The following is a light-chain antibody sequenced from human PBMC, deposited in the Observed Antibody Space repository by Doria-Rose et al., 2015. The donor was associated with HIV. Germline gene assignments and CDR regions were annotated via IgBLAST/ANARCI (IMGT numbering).Light chain of an antibody. Sequence: TQFPSTLSLSPGERATLSCRASQSFSSTYLAWYQQKPGQAPSLLIYDGSTRATGIPDRFSASGSGTDFTLTINRLEPEDFALYYCHQYGTSWTFGQGTKVEI. CDR1: QSFSSTY. J-gene: IGKJ1*01. CDR3: HQYGTSWT. CDR2: DGS. V-gene: IGKV3-20*01.